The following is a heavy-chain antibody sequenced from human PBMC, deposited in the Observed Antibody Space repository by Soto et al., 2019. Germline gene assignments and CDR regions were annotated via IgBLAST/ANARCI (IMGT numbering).Heavy chain of an antibody. J-gene: IGHJ4*02. V-gene: IGHV3-9*01. CDR2: ISWNSGSR. CDR3: AKDLAASDIVATMAY. D-gene: IGHD5-12*01. Sequence: GKGLEWGAGISWNSGSRDYADSVQGRCTISRYNAKHSLYLQMNSLRAEDTALYYCAKDLAASDIVATMAYWGLGTLVPVSS.